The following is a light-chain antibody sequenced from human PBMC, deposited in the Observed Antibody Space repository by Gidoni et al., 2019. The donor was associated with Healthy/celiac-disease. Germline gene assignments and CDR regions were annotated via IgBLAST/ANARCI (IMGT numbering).Light chain of an antibody. Sequence: IQMTHSPSTLSAPVGDRVTITCRASQSISSWLAWYQQKPGKAPKLLIYKASSLESGVPSRFSGSGSGTEFTLTISSLQPDDFATYYCQQYNSYPWTFGQXTKVEIK. V-gene: IGKV1-5*03. CDR2: KAS. J-gene: IGKJ1*01. CDR1: QSISSW. CDR3: QQYNSYPWT.